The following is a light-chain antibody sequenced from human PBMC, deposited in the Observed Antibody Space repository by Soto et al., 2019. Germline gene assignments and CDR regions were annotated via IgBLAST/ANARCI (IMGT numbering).Light chain of an antibody. CDR2: EVN. CDR1: SSDVGGYNY. Sequence: QSALTQPASVSGSPGQSITISCTGTSSDVGGYNYVSWYQQHPGKAPKLMIYEVNNRLSGVSNRFSGSKSGNTASLTISGLQAEDEADYYCSSCRSRTTLVVFGGGTKVTVL. J-gene: IGLJ2*01. CDR3: SSCRSRTTLVV. V-gene: IGLV2-14*01.